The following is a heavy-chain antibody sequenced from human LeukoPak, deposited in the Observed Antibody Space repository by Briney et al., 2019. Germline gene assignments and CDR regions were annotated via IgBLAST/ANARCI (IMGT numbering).Heavy chain of an antibody. J-gene: IGHJ4*02. D-gene: IGHD6-13*01. CDR2: INHSGGT. CDR1: GGSFSGYY. Sequence: SETLSLTCAVYGGSFSGYYWSWIRQPPGKGLEWIGEINHSGGTNYNPSLKSRVTISVDTSKNQFSLTLSSVTAADTAVYYCARGSLVGVQLVGGQGTLVTVSS. CDR3: ARGSLVGVQLV. V-gene: IGHV4-34*01.